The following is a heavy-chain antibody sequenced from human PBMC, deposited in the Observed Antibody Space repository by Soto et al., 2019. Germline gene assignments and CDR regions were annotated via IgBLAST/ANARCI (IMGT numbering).Heavy chain of an antibody. D-gene: IGHD6-13*01. CDR3: AATLWEAAAGY. CDR2: INPSGGST. V-gene: IGHV1-46*01. CDR1: GYTFTSYY. Sequence: GASVKVSCKASGYTFTSYYMHWVRQARGQGLEWMGIINPSGGSTNYAQKFQERVTITRDMSTSTAYMELSSLRSEDTAVYYCAATLWEAAAGYWGQGTLVTVSS. J-gene: IGHJ4*02.